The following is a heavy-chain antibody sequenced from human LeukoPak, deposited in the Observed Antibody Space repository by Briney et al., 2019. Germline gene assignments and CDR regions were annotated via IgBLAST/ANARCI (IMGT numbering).Heavy chain of an antibody. CDR3: ATYAQAAFDI. CDR2: FDPEDGET. D-gene: IGHD2-2*01. J-gene: IGHJ3*02. Sequence: ASVKVSFTVSGSTRSNLSMHWVRQAPGKPLEWMGGFDPEDGETIYAQKFQGRVTMTEDTSTDTAYMELSSLRSEDTAVYYCATYAQAAFDIWGQGTMVTVSS. CDR1: GSTRSNLS. V-gene: IGHV1-24*01.